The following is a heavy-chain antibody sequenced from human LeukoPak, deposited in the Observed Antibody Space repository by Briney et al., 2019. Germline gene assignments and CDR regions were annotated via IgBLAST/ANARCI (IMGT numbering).Heavy chain of an antibody. CDR2: ISYDGSNK. V-gene: IGHV3-30*18. CDR3: AKDAIMVRGVIIYFDY. Sequence: PGGSLRLSCAASGFTFSSCGMHWVCEAPGKGLEWVAVISYDGSNKYYADSVKGRFTISRDNSKNTLYLQMNSLRAEDTAVYYCAKDAIMVRGVIIYFDYWGQGTLVTVSS. J-gene: IGHJ4*02. CDR1: GFTFSSCG. D-gene: IGHD3-10*01.